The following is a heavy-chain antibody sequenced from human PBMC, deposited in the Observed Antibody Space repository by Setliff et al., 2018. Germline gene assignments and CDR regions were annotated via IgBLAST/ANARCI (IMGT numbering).Heavy chain of an antibody. CDR2: ISPYSGKT. D-gene: IGHD2-15*01. CDR3: ARGRGPDIVVTIPGDY. Sequence: ASVKVSCKTSGYNFITLGINWVRQAPGQGLEWVGWISPYSGKTDYAQKFQARVIMTIDSATTTAYMELKTLTSDDTAVYYCARGRGPDIVVTIPGDYWGQGTQVTVSS. CDR1: GYNFITLG. J-gene: IGHJ4*02. V-gene: IGHV1-18*01.